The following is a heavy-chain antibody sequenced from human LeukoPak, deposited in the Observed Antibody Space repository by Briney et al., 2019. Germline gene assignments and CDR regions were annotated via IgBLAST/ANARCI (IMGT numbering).Heavy chain of an antibody. CDR1: GFTFSSYA. CDR2: ISGSGGST. V-gene: IGHV3-23*01. Sequence: GGSLRLSCAASGFTFSSYAMSWVRQAPGKGLEWVSAISGSGGSTYYADSVKGRFTTAGDNSKNTLYLQMNSLRAEDTAVYYCAKDPNQGLRYSDWFSHYFDYWGQGTLVTVSS. CDR3: AKDPNQGLRYSDWFSHYFDY. D-gene: IGHD3-9*01. J-gene: IGHJ4*02.